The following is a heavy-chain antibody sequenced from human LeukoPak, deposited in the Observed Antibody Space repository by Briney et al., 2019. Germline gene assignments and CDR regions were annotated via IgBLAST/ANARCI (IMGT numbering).Heavy chain of an antibody. V-gene: IGHV1-24*01. Sequence: ASVKVSCKVSGYTLTELSMHWVRQAPGKGLEWMGGFDPEDGETIYAQKFQSRVTMTEDTSTDTAYMELSSLRSEDTAVYYCATGVAAYYYFDYWGQGTLVTVSS. J-gene: IGHJ4*02. CDR1: GYTLTELS. CDR2: FDPEDGET. D-gene: IGHD6-13*01. CDR3: ATGVAAYYYFDY.